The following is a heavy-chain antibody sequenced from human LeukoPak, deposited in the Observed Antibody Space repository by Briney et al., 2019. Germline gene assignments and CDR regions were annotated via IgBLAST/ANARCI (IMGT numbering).Heavy chain of an antibody. D-gene: IGHD6-25*01. CDR3: AKSARPASQYYYYGMDV. CDR1: GFTFDDYA. V-gene: IGHV3-9*01. CDR2: ISWNSGSI. J-gene: IGHJ6*02. Sequence: GGSLRLSCAASGFTFDDYAMHWVRQAPGKGLEWVSGISWNSGSIGYADSVKGRFTISRDNAKNSLYLQMNSLRAEDTALYYCAKSARPASQYYYYGMDVWAKGPRSPSP.